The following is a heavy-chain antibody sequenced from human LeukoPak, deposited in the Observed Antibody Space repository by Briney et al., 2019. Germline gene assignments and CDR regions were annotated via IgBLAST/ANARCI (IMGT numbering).Heavy chain of an antibody. V-gene: IGHV3-48*03. CDR2: ISSSGSTI. Sequence: PGGSLRLSCAASGFTFGSYEMNWVRQAPGKGLEWVSYISSSGSTIYYADSVKGRFTISRDNAKNSLYLQMNSLRAEDTAVYYCAGDLRDGYNWWFDPWGQGTLVTVSS. CDR3: AGDLRDGYNWWFDP. D-gene: IGHD5-24*01. J-gene: IGHJ5*02. CDR1: GFTFGSYE.